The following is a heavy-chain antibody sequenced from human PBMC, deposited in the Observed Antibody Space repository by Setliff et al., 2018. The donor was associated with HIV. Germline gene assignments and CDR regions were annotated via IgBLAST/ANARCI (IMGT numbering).Heavy chain of an antibody. CDR1: GDTFSKHA. D-gene: IGHD1-26*01. CDR3: AKNKLGGAFDM. V-gene: IGHV1-69*13. CDR2: FIPTYDTT. J-gene: IGHJ3*02. Sequence: GASVKVSCKASGDTFSKHAVSWVRQAPGQGLEWMGSFIPTYDTTSYAREFQGRLTITADESTSTVYMDLGRLTSDDTAIFFCAKNKLGGAFDMWGQGTMVTVSS.